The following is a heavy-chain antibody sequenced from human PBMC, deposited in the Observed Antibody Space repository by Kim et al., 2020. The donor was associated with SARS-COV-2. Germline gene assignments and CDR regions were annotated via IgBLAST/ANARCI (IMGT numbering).Heavy chain of an antibody. Sequence: GGSLRLSCAASGFSFSTSSMNWVRQAPGKGLEWVSSISSSGSHVYYADSVKGRFTISRDNARNSLYLQMNSLRAEDTAIYYCARSGLCGGDCYPLGWFDPWGQGTLVTVSS. D-gene: IGHD2-21*02. CDR1: GFSFSTSS. CDR3: ARSGLCGGDCYPLGWFDP. J-gene: IGHJ5*02. CDR2: ISSSGSHV. V-gene: IGHV3-21*01.